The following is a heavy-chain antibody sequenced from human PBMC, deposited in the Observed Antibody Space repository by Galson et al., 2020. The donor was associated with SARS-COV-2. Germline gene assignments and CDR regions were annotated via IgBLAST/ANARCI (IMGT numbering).Heavy chain of an antibody. D-gene: IGHD3-10*01. CDR1: GYSFTNYW. CDR3: ARQSQYDVGGDY. CDR2: IYPGDSDP. Sequence: GESLKISCKGSGYSFTNYWIGWVRQMSGKGLEWMGIIYPGDSDPRYSPSFQGQVTISADKSTSTAYLQWSSLKASDTAMYYCARQSQYDVGGDYWGQGTLVTVSS. J-gene: IGHJ4*02. V-gene: IGHV5-51*01.